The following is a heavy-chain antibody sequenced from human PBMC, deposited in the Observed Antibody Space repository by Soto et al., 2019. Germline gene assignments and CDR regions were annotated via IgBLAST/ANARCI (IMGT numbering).Heavy chain of an antibody. CDR2: IWYDGSNK. J-gene: IGHJ4*02. CDR1: GFTFSSYG. V-gene: IGHV3-33*01. Sequence: QVQLVESGGGVVQPGRSLRLSCAASGFTFSSYGMHWVRQAPGKGLEWVAVIWYDGSNKYYADSVKGRFTISRDNSKNRVYLQMNSLRAEDTAVYYCARDGAYCVGDCYPESFSGVLGYWGQGTLVTVSS. D-gene: IGHD2-21*02. CDR3: ARDGAYCVGDCYPESFSGVLGY.